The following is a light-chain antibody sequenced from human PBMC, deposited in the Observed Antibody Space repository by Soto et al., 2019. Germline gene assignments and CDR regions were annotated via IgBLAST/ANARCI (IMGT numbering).Light chain of an antibody. V-gene: IGLV1-47*01. CDR3: AAWDDSLSGHYV. Sequence: QYVLTQPPSASGTPGQRVTISCSGSRSNIGSNYVYWYQQLPGTAPKLLIYRNNQRPSGVPDRFSGSKSGTSASLAISGLRSEDEADYYCAAWDDSLSGHYVFGTGTKVTVL. CDR2: RNN. CDR1: RSNIGSNY. J-gene: IGLJ1*01.